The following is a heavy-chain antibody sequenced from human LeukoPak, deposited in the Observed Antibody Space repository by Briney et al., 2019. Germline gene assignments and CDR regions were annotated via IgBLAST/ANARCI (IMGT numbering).Heavy chain of an antibody. CDR2: IYYSGST. J-gene: IGHJ4*02. CDR3: ARGDGYNRY. V-gene: IGHV4-59*01. CDR1: GASISGYY. D-gene: IGHD5-24*01. Sequence: SGTLSLTCTVSGASISGYYWSWLRQPPGKGLEWIGYIYYSGSTNYNPSLKSRVTISVDTSKNQFSLKLSSVTAADTAVYYCARGDGYNRYWGQGTLVTVSS.